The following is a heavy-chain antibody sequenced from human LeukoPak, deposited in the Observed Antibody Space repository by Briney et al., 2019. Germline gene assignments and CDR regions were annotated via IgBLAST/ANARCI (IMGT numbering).Heavy chain of an antibody. J-gene: IGHJ4*02. CDR2: IYYNGKT. CDR1: GGSVTYTNYY. V-gene: IGHV4-39*01. D-gene: IGHD1-26*01. CDR3: ARGRPYSGGYHLDY. Sequence: PSETLSLTCTVSGGSVTYTNYYWGWIRQPPGKGLQWIGVIYYNGKTYYNPSLKSRVTVAVDTSKNQFFLKLNSVTAADTAVYYCARGRPYSGGYHLDYWGQGTLVTVSA.